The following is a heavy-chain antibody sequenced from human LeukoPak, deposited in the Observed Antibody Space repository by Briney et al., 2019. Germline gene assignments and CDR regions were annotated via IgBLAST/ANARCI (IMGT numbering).Heavy chain of an antibody. J-gene: IGHJ4*02. CDR1: GGSISTSTYY. Sequence: TSETLSLTCTVSGGSISTSTYYWGWIRQPPGEGLEWIATIYYDGSNYSNPSLKSRVTISVDTSKNQFSLKVSSVTAADTAVYFCARWQSSGAYFDYWGQGTLVTVSS. CDR2: IYYDGSN. CDR3: ARWQSSGAYFDY. D-gene: IGHD3-10*01. V-gene: IGHV4-39*01.